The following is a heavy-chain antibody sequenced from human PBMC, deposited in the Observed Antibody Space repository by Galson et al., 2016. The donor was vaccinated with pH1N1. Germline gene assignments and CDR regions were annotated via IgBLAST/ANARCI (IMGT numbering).Heavy chain of an antibody. J-gene: IGHJ4*02. CDR3: ARDKGTSQWELRGIFDS. D-gene: IGHD1-26*01. CDR1: GFTFEDYG. V-gene: IGHV3-9*01. CDR2: ISWNSGKR. Sequence: SLRLSCAASGFTFEDYGMHWVRQAPGRGLEWVSGISWNSGKREYADSVKGRFTISRDNTKKSLYLQVRSLTTDDTAFYYFARDKGTSQWELRGIFDSWGQGSLVTVSS.